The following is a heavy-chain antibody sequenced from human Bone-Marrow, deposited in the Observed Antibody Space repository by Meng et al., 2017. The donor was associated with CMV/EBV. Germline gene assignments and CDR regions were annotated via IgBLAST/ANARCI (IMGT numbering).Heavy chain of an antibody. CDR1: GFRFTTYW. V-gene: IGHV3-74*01. J-gene: IGHJ6*01. Sequence: GGSLRLSCAASGFRFTTYWMFWVRQAPGKGLVWVSYVNNDGSSTNYADSVKGRFTISRDHARSTVYLQMNSLRAEDTAVYYCARGYPNNYYGMDVWGQGTTVTGSS. CDR2: VNNDGSST. CDR3: ARGYPNNYYGMDV. D-gene: IGHD2-2*02.